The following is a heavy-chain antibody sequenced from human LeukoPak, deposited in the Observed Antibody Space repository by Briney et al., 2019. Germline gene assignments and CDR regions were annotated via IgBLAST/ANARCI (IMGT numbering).Heavy chain of an antibody. CDR1: GYTFSSYD. D-gene: IGHD3-3*01. CDR2: MNANRGNT. J-gene: IGHJ6*02. Sequence: GASVKVSCKASGYTFSSYDINWVPQATGQGLEWMGWMNANRGNTGSAQKSQGRVTMTRNTSISTAYMELSSLRSGDTAVYYCARGGYDFWSGYYPSKGMDVWGQGTTVTVSS. CDR3: ARGGYDFWSGYYPSKGMDV. V-gene: IGHV1-8*01.